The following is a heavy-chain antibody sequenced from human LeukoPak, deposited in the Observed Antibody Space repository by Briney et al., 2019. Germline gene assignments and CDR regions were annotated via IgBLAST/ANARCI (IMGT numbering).Heavy chain of an antibody. D-gene: IGHD3-10*01. J-gene: IGHJ5*02. V-gene: IGHV4-59*01. CDR2: IHYTGST. CDR1: GGSISHYY. Sequence: SETLSLTCTVSGGSISHYYWSWIRQPPGKGLECIGYIHYTGSTNYNPSLKSRVTISVDTSKNQFSLKLSSVTAADTAIYYCARGGYYGSGNDFRFDPWGQGTLVTVSS. CDR3: ARGGYYGSGNDFRFDP.